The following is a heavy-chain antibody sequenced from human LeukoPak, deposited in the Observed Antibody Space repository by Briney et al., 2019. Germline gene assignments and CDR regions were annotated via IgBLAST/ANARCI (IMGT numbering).Heavy chain of an antibody. CDR3: ARDLINYGDYGITDY. CDR1: GYTFTGYY. D-gene: IGHD4-17*01. V-gene: IGHV1-46*01. Sequence: ASVKVSCKASGYTFTGYYMHWVRQAPGQGLEWMGIINPSGGSTSYAQKFQGRVTMTRDMSTSTVYMELSSLRSEDTAVYYCARDLINYGDYGITDYWGQGTLVTVSS. J-gene: IGHJ4*02. CDR2: INPSGGST.